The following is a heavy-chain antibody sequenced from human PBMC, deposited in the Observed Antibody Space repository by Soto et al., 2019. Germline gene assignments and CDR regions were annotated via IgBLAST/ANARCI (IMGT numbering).Heavy chain of an antibody. Sequence: SETLSLTCAVSGFSISPDSYWGWMRQSPGKGLEWIGTLSHSGRTFYNPSLKSRVTISADTTKNQFSLSLTSVTAADTAVYYCGHLKTDTEVTPAPPLFDSWGQGNMVTV. CDR2: LSHSGRT. J-gene: IGHJ4*02. D-gene: IGHD2-2*01. CDR3: GHLKTDTEVTPAPPLFDS. CDR1: GFSISPDSY. V-gene: IGHV4-38-2*01.